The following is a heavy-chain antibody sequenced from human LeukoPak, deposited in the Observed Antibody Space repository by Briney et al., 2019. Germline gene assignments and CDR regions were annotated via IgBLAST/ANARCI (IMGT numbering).Heavy chain of an antibody. CDR3: ARAGGWLQAPDY. V-gene: IGHV3-64*01. Sequence: PGGSLRLSCAASGFTFSYYAMHWVRQAPGTGLEYVSGIGSNGGSTYSANSVKGRFTISRDNSENTLYLQMGSLRAEDMAVYYCARAGGWLQAPDYWGQGTLVTVSS. D-gene: IGHD5-24*01. J-gene: IGHJ4*02. CDR2: IGSNGGST. CDR1: GFTFSYYA.